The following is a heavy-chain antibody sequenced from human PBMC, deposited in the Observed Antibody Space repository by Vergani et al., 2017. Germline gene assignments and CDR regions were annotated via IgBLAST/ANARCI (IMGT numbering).Heavy chain of an antibody. CDR2: ISWNSGSI. Sequence: EVQLVESGGGLVQPGRSLRLSCAASGFTFDDYAMHWVRQAPGKGLEWVSGISWNSGSIGDADSVKGRFTISRDKAKNSLYLQMNSLRAEDTALYYCAKDKVPGRGSAFDIWGQGTMVTVSS. D-gene: IGHD3-10*01. CDR3: AKDKVPGRGSAFDI. V-gene: IGHV3-9*01. J-gene: IGHJ3*02. CDR1: GFTFDDYA.